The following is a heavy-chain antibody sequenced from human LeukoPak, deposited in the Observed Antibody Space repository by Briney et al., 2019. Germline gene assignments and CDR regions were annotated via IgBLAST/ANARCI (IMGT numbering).Heavy chain of an antibody. CDR2: IYPGDSDT. D-gene: IGHD3-22*01. CDR3: ARLADSSGYYLDY. J-gene: IGHJ4*02. Sequence: SGESLKISCKGSGYSFTSYWIGWVRQMPGKGLEWMGIIYPGDSDTRYSPSFQCQVTISADKSISTAYLQWSSLKASDSAMFYCARLADSSGYYLDYWGQGTLVTVSS. CDR1: GYSFTSYW. V-gene: IGHV5-51*01.